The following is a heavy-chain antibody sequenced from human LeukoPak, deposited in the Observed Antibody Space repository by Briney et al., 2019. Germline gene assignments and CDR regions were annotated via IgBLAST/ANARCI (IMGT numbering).Heavy chain of an antibody. CDR1: GGSISAYY. Sequence: PSETLSLTCTVSGGSISAYYWSWIRQPPGKGLEWIGYIYYSGSTNYNPSLKSRVTISVDTSENQFSLKLSSVTAADTAVYYCARETISGVLTHTGYFDYWGQGTLVTVSS. V-gene: IGHV4-59*12. CDR2: IYYSGST. J-gene: IGHJ4*02. D-gene: IGHD3-3*01. CDR3: ARETISGVLTHTGYFDY.